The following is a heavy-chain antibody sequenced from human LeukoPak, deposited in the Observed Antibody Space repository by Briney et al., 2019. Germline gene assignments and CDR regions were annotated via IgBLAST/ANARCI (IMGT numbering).Heavy chain of an antibody. D-gene: IGHD4-17*01. V-gene: IGHV4-31*03. J-gene: IGHJ4*02. CDR3: ARARSPYGDKGGLDY. CDR1: GGPISSGGYY. CDR2: IYYSGST. Sequence: SETLSLTCTVSGGPISSGGYYWSWIRQHPGKGLEWIGYIYYSGSTYYNPSLKSRVTISVDTSKNQFSLKLSSVTAADTAVYYCARARSPYGDKGGLDYWGQGTLVTVSS.